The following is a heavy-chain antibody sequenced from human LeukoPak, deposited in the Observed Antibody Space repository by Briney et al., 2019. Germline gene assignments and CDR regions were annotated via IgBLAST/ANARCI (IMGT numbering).Heavy chain of an antibody. D-gene: IGHD3-22*01. Sequence: PGGSLRLSCAASGFTFSTSEMAWVRQTPGKGLEWVSYISSSGNFQYYADSVEGRFTTSRDNAKNSLFLQMDSLRTEDTAVYYCVRDYYDGSGAPNWFDSWGQGTLVTVSS. CDR1: GFTFSTSE. CDR2: ISSSGNFQ. V-gene: IGHV3-48*03. CDR3: VRDYYDGSGAPNWFDS. J-gene: IGHJ5*01.